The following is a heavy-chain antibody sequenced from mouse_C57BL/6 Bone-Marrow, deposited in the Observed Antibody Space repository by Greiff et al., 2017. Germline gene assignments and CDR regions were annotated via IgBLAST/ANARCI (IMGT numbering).Heavy chain of an antibody. Sequence: EVQLVESGGGLVQPKGSLKLSCAASGFTFHNYAMHWVRQAPGKGLEWVARIRSKSSNYATYYADLLKDRFTISRDDSQSRLYLQMSNLRTEDTAIYYCVREAYDGTVNYFDYWGQGTTLTVSS. CDR1: GFTFHNYA. CDR2: IRSKSSNYAT. J-gene: IGHJ2*01. CDR3: VREAYDGTVNYFDY. D-gene: IGHD2-3*01. V-gene: IGHV10-3*01.